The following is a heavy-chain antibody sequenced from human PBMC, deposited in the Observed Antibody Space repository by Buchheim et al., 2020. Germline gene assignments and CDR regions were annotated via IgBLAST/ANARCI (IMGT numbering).Heavy chain of an antibody. CDR2: INPSGGST. CDR3: ARVGEDIVLVPAAIDRNYYYYGMDV. Sequence: QVQLVQSGAEVKKPGASVKVSCKASGYTFTSYYMHWVRQAPGQGLEWMGIINPSGGSTSYAQKFQGRVTMTRDTSTSTVYMELSSLRSEDTAVYYCARVGEDIVLVPAAIDRNYYYYGMDVWGQGTT. V-gene: IGHV1-46*01. J-gene: IGHJ6*02. D-gene: IGHD2-2*01. CDR1: GYTFTSYY.